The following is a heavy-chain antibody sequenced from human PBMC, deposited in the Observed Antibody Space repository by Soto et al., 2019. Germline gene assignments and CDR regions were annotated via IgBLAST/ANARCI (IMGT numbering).Heavy chain of an antibody. D-gene: IGHD2-15*01. CDR1: GGSISSYY. V-gene: IGHV4-4*07. CDR2: IYTSGST. J-gene: IGHJ6*02. Sequence: QVQLQESGPGLVKPSETLSLTCTVSGGSISSYYWSWIRQPAGKGLEWIGRIYTSGSTNYNPSLKSRVTMSVDTSKNQFSLKLSSVTAADTAVYYCARDERYCSGGSCYPVRYYYYGMDVWGQGTTVTVSS. CDR3: ARDERYCSGGSCYPVRYYYYGMDV.